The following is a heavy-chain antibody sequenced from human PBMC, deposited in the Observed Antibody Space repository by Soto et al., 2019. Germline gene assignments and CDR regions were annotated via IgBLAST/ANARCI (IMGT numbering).Heavy chain of an antibody. CDR1: GGSISSGGYY. Sequence: SETLSLTCTVSGGSISSGGYYWSWIRQHPGKGLEWIGHIYYSGSTYYNPSLKSRVTISVDTFKNQFSLKLSSVTAADTAVYYCARDQDSGVPGGYYFDYWGQGTLVTVSS. CDR2: IYYSGST. J-gene: IGHJ4*02. V-gene: IGHV4-31*03. CDR3: ARDQDSGVPGGYYFDY. D-gene: IGHD7-27*01.